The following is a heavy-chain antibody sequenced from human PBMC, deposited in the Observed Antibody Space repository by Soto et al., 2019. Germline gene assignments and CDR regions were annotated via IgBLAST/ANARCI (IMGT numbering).Heavy chain of an antibody. V-gene: IGHV3-23*01. CDR2: ISGSGGST. D-gene: IGHD1-26*01. J-gene: IGHJ5*02. Sequence: GWSLRLSCAASGFTFSSYAMSWVRHAPGKGLEWVSAISGSGGSTYYADSVKGRFTISRDNSKNTLYLQMNSLRAEDTAVYYCEKDMVARWELPTAWGQGTLITVSS. CDR3: EKDMVARWELPTA. CDR1: GFTFSSYA.